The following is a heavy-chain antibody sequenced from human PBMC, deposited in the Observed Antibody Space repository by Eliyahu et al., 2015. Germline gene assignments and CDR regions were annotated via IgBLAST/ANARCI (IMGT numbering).Heavy chain of an antibody. CDR3: SAGLGMTDSDS. CDR1: GFXFSDAW. CDR2: IKRKIEGEAT. J-gene: IGHJ4*02. V-gene: IGHV3-15*01. Sequence: EVRLVESGGGLVKPGGSLRLSCEASGFXFSDAWMNWVRQAPGKGLEWIGRIKRKIEGEATDYAAPVEGRFTISRDDSKNTVYLQMNSLKTEDTAMYYCSAGLGMTDSDSWGLGTLVTVSS. D-gene: IGHD3/OR15-3a*01.